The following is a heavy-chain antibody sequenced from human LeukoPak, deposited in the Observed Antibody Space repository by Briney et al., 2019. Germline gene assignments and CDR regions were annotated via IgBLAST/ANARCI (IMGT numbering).Heavy chain of an antibody. J-gene: IGHJ4*02. CDR2: ISAYNGNT. D-gene: IGHD1-26*01. CDR3: ASHSGSYGGHGYFDY. Sequence: ASVKVSCKASGYTFTSYGISWVRQAPGQGLEWMGWISAYNGNTNYAQKLQGRVTMTTDTPTSTAYMELRSLRSDDTAVYYCASHSGSYGGHGYFDYWGQGTLVTVSS. V-gene: IGHV1-18*01. CDR1: GYTFTSYG.